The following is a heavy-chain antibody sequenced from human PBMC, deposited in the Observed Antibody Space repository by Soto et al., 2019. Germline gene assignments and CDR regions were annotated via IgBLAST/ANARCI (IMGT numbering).Heavy chain of an antibody. CDR2: ISGSGGST. CDR1: GFTFSSYA. V-gene: IGHV3-23*01. D-gene: IGHD3-3*01. CDR3: AKVTMFGVVITTPFDY. Sequence: GGSLRLSCAASGFTFSSYAMSWVRQAPGKGLEWVSAISGSGGSTYYADSVKGRFTISRDNSKNTLYLQMNSLRAEDTAVYYCAKVTMFGVVITTPFDYWGQGTLVTVSS. J-gene: IGHJ4*02.